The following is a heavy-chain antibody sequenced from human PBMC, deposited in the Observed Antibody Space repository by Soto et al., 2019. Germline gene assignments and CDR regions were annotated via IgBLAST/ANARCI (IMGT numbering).Heavy chain of an antibody. D-gene: IGHD3-10*01. CDR3: ARVRGGSGTFPPLY. J-gene: IGHJ4*02. Sequence: QVQLVESGGGVVQPGRSLRLSCAASGFTFSTYGMHWVRQAPGKGLEWVAVIWYDGSKKYYADSVTGRFTISRDNSNNRLYLEMNSLRAEDTAMYYCARVRGGSGTFPPLYWGQGTLVTVSS. CDR2: IWYDGSKK. V-gene: IGHV3-33*01. CDR1: GFTFSTYG.